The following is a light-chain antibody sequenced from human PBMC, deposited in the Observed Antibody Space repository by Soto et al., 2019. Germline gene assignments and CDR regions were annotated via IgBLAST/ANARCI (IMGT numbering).Light chain of an antibody. CDR3: QQYNNWPLLT. CDR2: GAS. J-gene: IGKJ4*01. V-gene: IGKV3-15*01. CDR1: QSISSN. Sequence: EIVMTQSPATLSVSPGERATLSCRASQSISSNLAWYQQQPGQAPRLLIYGASTRATGIPARFSGSGSGTEFTLTIGSLQSEDSAVYYCQQYNNWPLLTFAGGTKVEIK.